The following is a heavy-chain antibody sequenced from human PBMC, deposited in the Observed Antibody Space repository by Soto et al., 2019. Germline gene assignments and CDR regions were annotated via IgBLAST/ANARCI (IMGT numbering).Heavy chain of an antibody. CDR1: GFTFSSYE. CDR2: ISSSGSTI. CDR3: ARSNYYDSTVRGMDV. J-gene: IGHJ6*02. V-gene: IGHV3-48*03. D-gene: IGHD3-22*01. Sequence: PGGSLRLSCAASGFTFSSYEMNWVRQAPGKGLEWVSYISSSGSTIYYADSVKGRFTISRDNAKNSLYLQMNSLRAEDTAVYYCARSNYYDSTVRGMDVWGQGTTVTVSS.